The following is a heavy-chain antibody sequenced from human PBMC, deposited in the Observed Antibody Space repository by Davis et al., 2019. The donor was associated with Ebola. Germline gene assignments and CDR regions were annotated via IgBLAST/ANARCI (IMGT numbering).Heavy chain of an antibody. CDR1: GGSVSSGSYY. CDR2: INHSGST. Sequence: SETLSLTCTVSGGSVSSGSYYWSWIRQPPGKGLEWIGEINHSGSTNYNPSLKSRVTISVDTSKNQFSLKLSSVTAADTAVYYCARATVTTLFDYWGQGTLVTVSS. D-gene: IGHD4-17*01. CDR3: ARATVTTLFDY. V-gene: IGHV4-61*01. J-gene: IGHJ4*02.